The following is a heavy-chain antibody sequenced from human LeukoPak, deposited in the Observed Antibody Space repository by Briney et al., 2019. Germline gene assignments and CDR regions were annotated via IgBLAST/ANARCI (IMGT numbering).Heavy chain of an antibody. CDR2: IIPTFGTA. D-gene: IGHD4-17*01. V-gene: IGHV1-69*06. J-gene: IGHJ4*02. CDR1: GGTFSSYA. CDR3: ARVGDYGDYSFDY. Sequence: GAPVKVSCKASGGTFSSYAISWVRQAPGQGLEWMGGIIPTFGTANYAQKFQGRVTITADKSTSTAYMELSSLRSEDTAVYYCARVGDYGDYSFDYWGQGTLVTVSS.